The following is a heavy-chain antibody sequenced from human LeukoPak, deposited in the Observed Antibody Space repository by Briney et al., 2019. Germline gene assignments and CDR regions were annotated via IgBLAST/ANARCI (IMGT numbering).Heavy chain of an antibody. V-gene: IGHV3-7*01. CDR2: IKQDGSEK. CDR1: GFTFSSYW. CDR3: ASQPGGVTNYFDY. Sequence: GGSLRLSCAASGFTFSSYWMSWVRQAPGKGLEWVANIKQDGSEKYYVDSVKGRFTISRDNAKKSLYLQMNSLRAEDTAVYYCASQPGGVTNYFDYWGQGTLVTVSS. J-gene: IGHJ4*02. D-gene: IGHD2-21*02.